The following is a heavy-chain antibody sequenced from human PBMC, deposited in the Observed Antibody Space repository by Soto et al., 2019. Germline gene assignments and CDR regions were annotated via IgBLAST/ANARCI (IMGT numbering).Heavy chain of an antibody. CDR1: GFTLSSYA. D-gene: IGHD5-12*01. V-gene: IGHV3-23*01. CDR3: AKVPRLIVANRGDY. Sequence: EVQLLESGGGLVQPGGSLRLSCAASGFTLSSYAMSWVRQAPGKGLEWVSAISGSGGSTYYADSVKGRFTISRDNSKNTLYLQMNSLRAEDTAVYYCAKVPRLIVANRGDYWGQGTLVTVSS. CDR2: ISGSGGST. J-gene: IGHJ4*02.